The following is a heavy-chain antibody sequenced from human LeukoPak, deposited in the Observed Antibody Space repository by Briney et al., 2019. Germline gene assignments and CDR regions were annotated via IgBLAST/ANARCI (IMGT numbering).Heavy chain of an antibody. Sequence: GGSLRLSCAASGFTFSSYDMHRVRQATGKGLEWVSAIGTAGDTYYPGSVKGRFTISRENAKNSLYLQMNSLRAEDTAVYYCARASSGYYFDYWGQGTLVTVSS. CDR2: IGTAGDT. J-gene: IGHJ4*02. CDR1: GFTFSSYD. CDR3: ARASSGYYFDY. V-gene: IGHV3-13*01. D-gene: IGHD6-19*01.